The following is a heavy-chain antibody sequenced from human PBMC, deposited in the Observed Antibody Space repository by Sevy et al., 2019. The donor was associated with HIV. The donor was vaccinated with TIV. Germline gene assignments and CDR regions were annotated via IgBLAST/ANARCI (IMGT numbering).Heavy chain of an antibody. D-gene: IGHD6-13*01. V-gene: IGHV3-72*01. J-gene: IGHJ4*02. CDR3: ATHAGIAAAGRVFDY. CDR1: GFTFSDHY. CDR2: TRNKADGYTT. Sequence: GGSLRLSCVASGFTFSDHYMEWVRQAPGKGLEWVGRTRNKADGYTTEYAASVKGRFTMSSDESKNSLYVQMNSLKAEETAVYYCATHAGIAAAGRVFDYWGQGTLVTVSS.